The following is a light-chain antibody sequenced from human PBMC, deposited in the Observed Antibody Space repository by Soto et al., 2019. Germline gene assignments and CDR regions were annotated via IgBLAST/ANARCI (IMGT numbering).Light chain of an antibody. CDR1: QSVSSY. J-gene: IGKJ4*01. Sequence: DIQMTQSPSSLSASVGDRVTITCRASQSVSSYLNWYQQKPGKAPKLLINAVSSLQSGVPSRFSGSGSGTDFTLSISSLQPEDFATYYCQQSYSTPLSFGGGTTLEIK. CDR3: QQSYSTPLS. V-gene: IGKV1-39*01. CDR2: AVS.